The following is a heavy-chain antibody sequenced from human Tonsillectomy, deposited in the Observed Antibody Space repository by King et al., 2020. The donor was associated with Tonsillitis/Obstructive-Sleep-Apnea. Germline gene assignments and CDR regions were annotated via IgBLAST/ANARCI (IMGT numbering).Heavy chain of an antibody. Sequence: VQLVESGAEVKTPGASVKVSCKASGYTFTKYYIHWVRQARGQGLECMGIINPSSGVTTYAQNFQGRVTMTSDTSASTVYLELSSLRSEDTAVYHCARDDVVGRYIDSWGQGTLVTVSS. V-gene: IGHV1-46*01. CDR1: GYTFTKYY. J-gene: IGHJ4*02. CDR3: ARDDVVGRYIDS. CDR2: INPSSGVT. D-gene: IGHD1-14*01.